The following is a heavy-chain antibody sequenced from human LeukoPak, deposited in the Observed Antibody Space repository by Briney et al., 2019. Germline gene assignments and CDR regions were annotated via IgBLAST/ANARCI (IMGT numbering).Heavy chain of an antibody. Sequence: SETLSLTCAVYGGSFSGYYWSWIRQPPGKGLEWIGEINHSGSTNYNPSLKSRVTISVDTSKNQFSLKLSSVTAADTAVYYCARGPSIITMVRGVQIWGQGTMVTVSS. CDR1: GGSFSGYY. CDR2: INHSGST. V-gene: IGHV4-34*01. CDR3: ARGPSIITMVRGVQI. J-gene: IGHJ3*02. D-gene: IGHD3-10*01.